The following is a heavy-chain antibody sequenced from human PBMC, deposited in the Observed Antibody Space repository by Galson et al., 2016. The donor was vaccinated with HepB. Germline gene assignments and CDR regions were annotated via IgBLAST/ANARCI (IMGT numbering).Heavy chain of an antibody. Sequence: LSLTCTVSGGSISSYYWSWIRQPPGKGLEWIGYIYYSGSTDYNPSLKSRVTISVDTSKNQFSLKLSSVTAADTAVYYCARLHPYCRGGSCYRIGWFDPWGPGTLVTVSS. CDR2: IYYSGST. V-gene: IGHV4-59*01. D-gene: IGHD2-15*01. CDR1: GGSISSYY. CDR3: ARLHPYCRGGSCYRIGWFDP. J-gene: IGHJ5*02.